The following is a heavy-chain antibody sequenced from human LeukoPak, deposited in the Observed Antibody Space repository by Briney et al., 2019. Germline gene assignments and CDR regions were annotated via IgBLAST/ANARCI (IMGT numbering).Heavy chain of an antibody. V-gene: IGHV3-66*01. CDR2: SYTGGNT. J-gene: IGHJ4*02. CDR3: ASISDLLYYFDY. CDR1: GFTVSSNY. Sequence: GGSLRLSCAASGFTVSSNYMSWVRQAPGKGLEWVSVSYTGGNTHYADSVKGRFTLSRDNSKNTVYLQMNSLRVEDTAMYYCASISDLLYYFDYWGQGTLVTVSS.